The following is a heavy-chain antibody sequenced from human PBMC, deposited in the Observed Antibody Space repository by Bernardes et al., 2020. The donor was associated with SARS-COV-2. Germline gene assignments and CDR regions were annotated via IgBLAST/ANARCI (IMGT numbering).Heavy chain of an antibody. Sequence: ASVKVSCMTSGYTFTSFDINWVRQASGQGLEWMGWMNPNSGNTGYAQKFQGRVTMTRNTSISTAYMELSSLRSDDTAMYYCARGYVGGWGQGTLVTVSS. D-gene: IGHD3-16*01. CDR1: GYTFTSFD. CDR3: ARGYVGG. J-gene: IGHJ4*02. V-gene: IGHV1-8*01. CDR2: MNPNSGNT.